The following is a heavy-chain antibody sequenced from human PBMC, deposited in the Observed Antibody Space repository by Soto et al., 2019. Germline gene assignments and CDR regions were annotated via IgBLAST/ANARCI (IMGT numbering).Heavy chain of an antibody. Sequence: QVQLVESGGGVVQPGTSLRLSCVASGFTFSNYGIHWVRQAPGRGLEWVAVIWHDGSQKYLTDSVRGRFTISRDNSKNTVYLHMNSLRVEDTAVYYCERRDDPFHVWGRGMMVTVSS. V-gene: IGHV3-33*01. CDR1: GFTFSNYG. CDR2: IWHDGSQK. J-gene: IGHJ3*01. CDR3: ERRDDPFHV.